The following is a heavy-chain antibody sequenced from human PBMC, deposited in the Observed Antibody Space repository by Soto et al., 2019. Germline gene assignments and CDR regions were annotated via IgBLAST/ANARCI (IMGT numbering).Heavy chain of an antibody. D-gene: IGHD2-21*01. CDR3: STGRIVASIHDDVEL. CDR2: ISAYNGKS. J-gene: IGHJ3*01. V-gene: IGHV1-18*01. CDR1: VYDFTSYG. Sequence: QGQLLQSGDAVKKAGASVRVSCRASVYDFTSYGISWVRQAPGQGLEWVSWISAYNGKSEAAQKFQGRVTMTLDTSTDTAQSGLGDLTSADTAVYYCSTGRIVASIHDDVELWGQGTMVAVSS.